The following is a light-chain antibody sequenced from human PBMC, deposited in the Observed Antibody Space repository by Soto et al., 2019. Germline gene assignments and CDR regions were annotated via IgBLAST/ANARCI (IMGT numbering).Light chain of an antibody. CDR1: QSVSNS. J-gene: IGKJ1*01. V-gene: IGKV3-11*01. CDR3: QQYNSYSLT. CDR2: DAS. Sequence: EIVLTQSPSTLSLSPGERATLSCRASQSVSNSLAWYQQKPGQAPRLLIYDASTRATGIPARFSGSGSGTDSTLTISSLQPDDFATYYCQQYNSYSLTFGQGTKVDIK.